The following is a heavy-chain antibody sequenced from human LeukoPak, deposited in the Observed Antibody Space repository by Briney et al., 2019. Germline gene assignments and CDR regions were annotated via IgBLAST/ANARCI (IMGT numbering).Heavy chain of an antibody. CDR3: AKTGDYQLPTYMDV. CDR1: GFTFSSSA. J-gene: IGHJ6*03. Sequence: GGSLRLSCAASGFTFSSSAMSWVRQVPGKGLEWVSGIGGSGGSTYYADSVRGRFTISRDNFKKMLYLQMNSLRAEDTAVYYCAKTGDYQLPTYMDVWGKGTTVTVSS. CDR2: IGGSGGST. D-gene: IGHD2-2*01. V-gene: IGHV3-23*01.